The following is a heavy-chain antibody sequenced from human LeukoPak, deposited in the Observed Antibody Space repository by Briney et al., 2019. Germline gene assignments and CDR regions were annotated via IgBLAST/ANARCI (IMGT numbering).Heavy chain of an antibody. CDR2: ISGSGGIT. V-gene: IGHV3-23*01. J-gene: IGHJ4*02. D-gene: IGHD6-19*01. Sequence: PGASLRLSCAASGFTFSNYAMNWVRQAPGKGLEWVSHISGSGGITYYADSVKGRFTISRDNAKSTLYLQRNSLRAGDTAVYYCAKGVYGSGRPDWGPGTLVTVSS. CDR3: AKGVYGSGRPD. CDR1: GFTFSNYA.